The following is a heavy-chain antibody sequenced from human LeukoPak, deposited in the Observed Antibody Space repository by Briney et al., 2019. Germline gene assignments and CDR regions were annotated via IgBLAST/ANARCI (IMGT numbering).Heavy chain of an antibody. CDR1: GGSISSGGYY. Sequence: SETLSLTCTVSGGSISSGGYYWSWIRQHPGKGLEWIGYIYYSGSTYYNPSLKSRVTISVDTSKNQFSLKLSSVTAADTAVYYCARVLYCSGGSCYHFDYWGQGTLVTVSP. V-gene: IGHV4-31*03. CDR2: IYYSGST. J-gene: IGHJ4*02. D-gene: IGHD2-15*01. CDR3: ARVLYCSGGSCYHFDY.